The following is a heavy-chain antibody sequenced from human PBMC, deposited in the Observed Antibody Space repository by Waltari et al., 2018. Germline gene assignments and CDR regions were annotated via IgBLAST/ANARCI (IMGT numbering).Heavy chain of an antibody. D-gene: IGHD6-13*01. CDR3: ARRVGSWRGNWFDH. CDR2: INHSGST. Sequence: QVQLQQWGAVLLNPSATLPLTFAVSGVAFSGDYWSCIRQPPGKGLEWIGEINHSGSTNYNPSLKSRVTISVDTSKNQFSLKLSSVTAADTAVYYCARRVGSWRGNWFDHWGQGTLVTVSS. V-gene: IGHV4-34*01. J-gene: IGHJ5*02. CDR1: GVAFSGDY.